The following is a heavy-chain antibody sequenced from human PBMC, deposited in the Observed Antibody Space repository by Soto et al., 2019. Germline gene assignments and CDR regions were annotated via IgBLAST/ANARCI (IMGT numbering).Heavy chain of an antibody. Sequence: SQTLSLTCAISGDGVSSNSAAWNWIRQSPSRGLEWLGRTYYRSQWLNDYADSVKSRITIKPDTSKNQFSLELDSVTPEDTAVYYCAREKGYYHHSSGPFDYWGLGTLVTVSS. D-gene: IGHD3-22*01. J-gene: IGHJ4*02. CDR2: TYYRSQWLN. V-gene: IGHV6-1*01. CDR1: GDGVSSNSAA. CDR3: AREKGYYHHSSGPFDY.